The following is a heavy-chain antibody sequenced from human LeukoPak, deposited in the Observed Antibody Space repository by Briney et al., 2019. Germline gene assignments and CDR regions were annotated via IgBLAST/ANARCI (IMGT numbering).Heavy chain of an antibody. V-gene: IGHV3-30-3*01. Sequence: GGSLRLSCAASGFTFSSYAMHWVRQAPGKGLEWVAVISYDGSNKYYADSVKGRFTISRDNSKNTLYLQMNSLRAEDTAVYYCAGLAVAGGRGDGYNWFDPWGQGTLVTVSS. CDR3: AGLAVAGGRGDGYNWFDP. CDR2: ISYDGSNK. J-gene: IGHJ5*02. CDR1: GFTFSSYA. D-gene: IGHD6-19*01.